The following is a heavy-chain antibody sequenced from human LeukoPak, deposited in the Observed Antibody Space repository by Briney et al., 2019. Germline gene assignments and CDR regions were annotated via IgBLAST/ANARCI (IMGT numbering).Heavy chain of an antibody. J-gene: IGHJ4*02. V-gene: IGHV3-74*01. D-gene: IGHD2-15*01. CDR1: GFTFSSYW. CDR3: VVSGSHTYYFDY. CDR2: INSDGSST. Sequence: PGGSLRLSCAASGFTFSSYWMHWVRQAPGKGLVWVSRINSDGSSTSYADSVKGRFTISRDNAKNTLYLQMNSLRAEDTAVYYCVVSGSHTYYFDYWGQGTLVTVSS.